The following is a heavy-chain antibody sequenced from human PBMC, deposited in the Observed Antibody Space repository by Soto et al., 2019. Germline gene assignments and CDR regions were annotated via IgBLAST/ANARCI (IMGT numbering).Heavy chain of an antibody. Sequence: EVQLVESGGGLVQPGGSLRLSCAASGFTFSNYEMNWVRQAPGKGLEWVSYISSIDSTIYYADSVKGRFTISRDNAKNSLYLQMNSLRAEDTAVYYCARVGNPLDYWGQGTQVTVSS. V-gene: IGHV3-48*03. J-gene: IGHJ4*02. CDR3: ARVGNPLDY. CDR1: GFTFSNYE. CDR2: ISSIDSTI.